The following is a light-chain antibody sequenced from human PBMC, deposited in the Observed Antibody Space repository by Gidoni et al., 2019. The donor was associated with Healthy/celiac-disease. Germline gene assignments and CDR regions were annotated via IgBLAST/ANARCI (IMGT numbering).Light chain of an antibody. V-gene: IGKV3-15*01. CDR2: GAS. CDR1: QSVSSN. Sequence: EIGMTQSPATLSVSPGERATLSCRASQSVSSNLAWYQQKPGQAPRLLIYGASTRATGIPARFRGSGSGTEFTLTISSLLSEDFAVYYCQQYNNWPRTFGQGTKVEIK. CDR3: QQYNNWPRT. J-gene: IGKJ1*01.